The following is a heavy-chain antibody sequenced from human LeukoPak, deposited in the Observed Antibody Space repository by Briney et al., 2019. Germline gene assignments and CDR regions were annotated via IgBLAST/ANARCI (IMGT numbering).Heavy chain of an antibody. Sequence: GGSLRLSCAASGFTFSSYWMHWVRQAPGKGLVWVSRINSDGSSTSYADSVKGRFTISRDNAKNTLYLQMNSLRAEDTAVYYCARGGPRGYSYGAIDYWGQGTLVTVSS. CDR1: GFTFSSYW. V-gene: IGHV3-74*01. CDR3: ARGGPRGYSYGAIDY. D-gene: IGHD5-18*01. J-gene: IGHJ4*02. CDR2: INSDGSST.